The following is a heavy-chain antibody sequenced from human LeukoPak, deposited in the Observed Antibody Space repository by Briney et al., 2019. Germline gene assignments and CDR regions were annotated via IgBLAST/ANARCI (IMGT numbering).Heavy chain of an antibody. J-gene: IGHJ6*03. CDR3: ARHPNYGFISYYYMDV. V-gene: IGHV4-4*07. CDR1: GGSISSYY. Sequence: KPSETLSLTCTVSGGSISSYYWSWIRQPAGKGLEWIGRIYTSGSTNYNPSLKSRVHMSVDTSKNQFSLKLSSVTAADTAVYYCARHPNYGFISYYYMDVWGKGTTVTVSS. D-gene: IGHD4-17*01. CDR2: IYTSGST.